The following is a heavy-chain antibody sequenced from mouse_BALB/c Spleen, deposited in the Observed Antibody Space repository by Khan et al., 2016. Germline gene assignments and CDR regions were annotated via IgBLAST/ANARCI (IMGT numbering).Heavy chain of an antibody. CDR3: VRRDYYMYDAAMDY. J-gene: IGHJ4*01. CDR1: GFTFSNYT. V-gene: IGHV5-12-2*01. CDR2: ISDGGGNT. Sequence: EVELVESGGGLVQPGGSLKLSCAASGFTFSNYTMSWVRQTPEKRLEWVAYISDGGGNTYYLDAVKGRFTISRDNARNTLYLQISSLKSEDTAMYYCVRRDYYMYDAAMDYWGQGTSVTVSS. D-gene: IGHD2-14*01.